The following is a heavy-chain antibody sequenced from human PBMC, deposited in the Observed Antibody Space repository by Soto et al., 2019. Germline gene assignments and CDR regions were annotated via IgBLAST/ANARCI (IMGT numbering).Heavy chain of an antibody. Sequence: QVQLQESGPGLVKPSQTLSLTCTVSGGSTSSDNYWSWLRQPPGKGLEWIGHIYYSGNTDYNPSLKRRRARSIDTSKNQFSLKLSSVTAADTAVYFCAREGGESSDGLYYFDSWGQGSLVTVSS. CDR2: IYYSGNT. V-gene: IGHV4-30-4*01. J-gene: IGHJ4*02. CDR1: GGSTSSDNY. CDR3: AREGGESSDGLYYFDS. D-gene: IGHD3-16*01.